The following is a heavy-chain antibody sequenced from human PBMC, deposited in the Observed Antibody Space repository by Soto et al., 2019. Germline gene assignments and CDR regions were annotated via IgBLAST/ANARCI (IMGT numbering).Heavy chain of an antibody. CDR2: IIPIFGTA. Sequence: ASVKVYCKAYGGPFSSYAISLVRQAPGQGLEWMGGIIPIFGTANYAQKFQGRVTITADESTSTAYMELSSLRSEDTAVYYCARDPERSLTDAFDIWGQGTMVTVSS. V-gene: IGHV1-69*13. CDR3: ARDPERSLTDAFDI. D-gene: IGHD3-10*01. CDR1: GGPFSSYA. J-gene: IGHJ3*02.